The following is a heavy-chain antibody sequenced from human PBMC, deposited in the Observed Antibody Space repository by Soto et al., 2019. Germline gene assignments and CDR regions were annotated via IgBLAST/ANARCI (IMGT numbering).Heavy chain of an antibody. CDR3: AKKVAGYNPFDH. Sequence: QVQLQESGPGLVKPSDTLSLTCAVSGDSISSNNWWGWIRQPPGKGLEWIGYIYYSGVTHYNPSLKSRLSMSVDTSKNQFSLKMTSVPAVDTAVYYCAKKVAGYNPFDHWGQGTLVTVSS. CDR1: GDSISSNNW. V-gene: IGHV4-28*01. CDR2: IYYSGVT. J-gene: IGHJ4*02. D-gene: IGHD6-19*01.